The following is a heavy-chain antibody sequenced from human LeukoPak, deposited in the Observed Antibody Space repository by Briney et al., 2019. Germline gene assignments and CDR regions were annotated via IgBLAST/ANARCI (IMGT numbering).Heavy chain of an antibody. V-gene: IGHV4-59*01. CDR3: ASATVGATTSFDY. Sequence: SETLSLNCTVSGGSISSYYWSWIRQPPGKGLEWIGYIYYSGGTNYNPSLKSRVTISVDTSKNQFSLKLSSVTAADTAVYYCASATVGATTSFDYWGQGTLVTVSS. D-gene: IGHD1-26*01. J-gene: IGHJ4*02. CDR2: IYYSGGT. CDR1: GGSISSYY.